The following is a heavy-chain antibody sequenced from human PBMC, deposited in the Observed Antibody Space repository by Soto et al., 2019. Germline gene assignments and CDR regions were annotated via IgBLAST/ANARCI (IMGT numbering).Heavy chain of an antibody. CDR1: GGSISSRSHY. D-gene: IGHD3-3*01. CDR3: ATADGFGVVTPFFEY. Sequence: QLQLQESGPGLVKPSETLSLTCTVSGGSISSRSHYWGWIRQSPGKHMEWIGSSFYRGSTHYNPSLKTRVTISVDTSKNQVSLKLHAVTAADTAVYYCATADGFGVVTPFFEYWGQGILGTVSS. V-gene: IGHV4-39*01. CDR2: SFYRGST. J-gene: IGHJ4*02.